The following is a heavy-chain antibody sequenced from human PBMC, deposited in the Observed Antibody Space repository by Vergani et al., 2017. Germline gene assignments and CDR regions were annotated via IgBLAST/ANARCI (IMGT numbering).Heavy chain of an antibody. D-gene: IGHD2-21*01. Sequence: QVQLQESGPGLVKPSQTLSLTCTVSGDSLSSSDHYWSWIRQRSDKGLEWVGHIFRSGTTYYNPSLKSRLIMSVDTSKNQFSLKLTSVTAADTAMYYCARENVVIARIFDFWGQGTQVIVSS. CDR1: GDSLSSSDHY. V-gene: IGHV4-31*03. CDR3: ARENVVIARIFDF. CDR2: IFRSGTT. J-gene: IGHJ4*02.